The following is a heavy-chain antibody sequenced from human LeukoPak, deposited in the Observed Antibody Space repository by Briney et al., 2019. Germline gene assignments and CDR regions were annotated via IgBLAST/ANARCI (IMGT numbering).Heavy chain of an antibody. CDR1: GFTFTNAW. CDR3: ARDESSGYSYGAFDI. CDR2: IKSKNEGGTT. Sequence: GGSLRLSCTASGFTFTNAWMSWVRQAPGKGLEWVGRIKSKNEGGTTEYAAPVKGRFTISRDNSKNTLYLQMNSLRAEDTAVYYCARDESSGYSYGAFDIWGQGTMVTVSS. V-gene: IGHV3-15*01. J-gene: IGHJ3*02. D-gene: IGHD5-18*01.